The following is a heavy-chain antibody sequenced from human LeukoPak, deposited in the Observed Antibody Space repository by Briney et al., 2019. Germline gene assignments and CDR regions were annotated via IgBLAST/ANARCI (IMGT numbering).Heavy chain of an antibody. CDR2: IRSKPQGGTT. CDR3: SSRRFGRATLGY. CDR1: GFTFSDYG. J-gene: IGHJ4*02. V-gene: IGHV3-49*04. Sequence: GGSLRLSCTTSGFTFSDYGGSWVRQAPGKGLEWVGFIRSKPQGGTTEYAASVKDRFTISREDSTSIANLQMNSLKTEDTAVYYCSSRRFGRATLGYWGQGTLVTVSP. D-gene: IGHD3-16*01.